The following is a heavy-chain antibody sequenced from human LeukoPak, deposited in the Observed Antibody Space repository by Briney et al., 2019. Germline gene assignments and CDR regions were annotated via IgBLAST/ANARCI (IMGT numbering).Heavy chain of an antibody. CDR2: ISGGGGTT. V-gene: IGHV3-23*01. Sequence: GGSLRLSCAASGLTFSSCAMSWVRQAPGKGLEWVSAISGGGGTTYYADSVKGRFSISRDNSKNTLNLQMNSLRVEDTAVYYCAKGLYSSGWSGGYFDNWGQGTLVTVSS. CDR3: AKGLYSSGWSGGYFDN. D-gene: IGHD6-19*01. CDR1: GLTFSSCA. J-gene: IGHJ4*02.